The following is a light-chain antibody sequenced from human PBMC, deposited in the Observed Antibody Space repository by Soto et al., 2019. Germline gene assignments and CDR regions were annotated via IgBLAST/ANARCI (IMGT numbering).Light chain of an antibody. CDR3: QSYDSSLSGLYV. CDR1: SSNIGAGYD. Sequence: QSVLTQPPSVSGAPGQRVTGSCTGSSSNIGAGYDVHWYQQLPGTAPKLLIYGNNNRPSGVPDRFSGSKSATSASLAITGLQAEDEAEYYCQSYDSSLSGLYVFGTGTKVTVL. J-gene: IGLJ1*01. CDR2: GNN. V-gene: IGLV1-40*01.